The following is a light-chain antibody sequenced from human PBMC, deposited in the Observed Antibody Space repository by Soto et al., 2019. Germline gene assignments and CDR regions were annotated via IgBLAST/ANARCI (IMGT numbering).Light chain of an antibody. CDR1: SSDVGGYKY. J-gene: IGLJ1*01. V-gene: IGLV2-8*01. CDR2: EVN. Sequence: QSALTQPPSASGSPGQSVTISCTGTSSDVGGYKYVSWYQQHPDKAPKLMIFEVNKRPSGVPDRFSGSKSGNTASLTVSGREAEDEADYYCSSYAGINNLGVFGTGTKLTVL. CDR3: SSYAGINNLGV.